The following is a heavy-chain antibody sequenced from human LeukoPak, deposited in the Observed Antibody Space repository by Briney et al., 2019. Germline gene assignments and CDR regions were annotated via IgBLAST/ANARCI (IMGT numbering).Heavy chain of an antibody. CDR1: GGSFSGYY. Sequence: SETLSLTCAVYGGSFSGYYWSWIRQPPGKGLEWIGEINHSGSTNYNPSLKSRVTISVDTSKNQFSLKLSSVTAADTAVYYCARVRSGTTGTTGNYYYYYMDVWGKGTTVTVSS. CDR2: INHSGST. D-gene: IGHD1-1*01. J-gene: IGHJ6*03. V-gene: IGHV4-34*01. CDR3: ARVRSGTTGTTGNYYYYYMDV.